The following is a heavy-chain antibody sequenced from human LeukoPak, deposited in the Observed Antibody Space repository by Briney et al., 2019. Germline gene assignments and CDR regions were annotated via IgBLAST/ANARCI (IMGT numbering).Heavy chain of an antibody. CDR1: GFTFSSYA. CDR2: ISGSGGST. V-gene: IGHV3-23*01. D-gene: IGHD3-22*01. CDR3: AKKLHYYDSSGHHYPFDY. J-gene: IGHJ4*02. Sequence: GGSLRLSCAASGFTFSSYAMSWVRQAPGKGLEWVSAISGSGGSTYYADSVKGRFTISRDNSKNTLYLQMNSLRAEDTAVYYCAKKLHYYDSSGHHYPFDYWGQGTLVTVSS.